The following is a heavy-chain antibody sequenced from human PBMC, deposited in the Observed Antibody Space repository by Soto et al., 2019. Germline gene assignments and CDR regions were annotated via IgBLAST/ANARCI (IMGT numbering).Heavy chain of an antibody. J-gene: IGHJ6*02. CDR3: AKDLDYFYGMDV. Sequence: PGGSLRLSCAASGFTFSSYAMSWVRQAPGKGLEWVSAISGSGGSTYYADSVKGRFTISRDNSKNTLYLQMNSLRAEDAAVYYCAKDLDYFYGMDVWGQGTTVTVSS. CDR2: ISGSGGST. CDR1: GFTFSSYA. V-gene: IGHV3-23*01.